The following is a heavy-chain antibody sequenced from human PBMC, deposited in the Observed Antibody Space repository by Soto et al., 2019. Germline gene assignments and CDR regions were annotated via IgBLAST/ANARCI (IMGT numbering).Heavy chain of an antibody. J-gene: IGHJ4*02. D-gene: IGHD6-13*01. V-gene: IGHV4-39*01. CDR2: IYYSGST. CDR1: GGSISSSSYY. Sequence: SETLSLTCTVSGGSISSSSYYWGWIRQPPGKGLEWIGSIYYSGSTYYNPSLKSRVTISVDTSKNQFSLKLSSVTAADTAVYYCARLGRKLAAAGRRGGLDYWGQGTLVTVSS. CDR3: ARLGRKLAAAGRRGGLDY.